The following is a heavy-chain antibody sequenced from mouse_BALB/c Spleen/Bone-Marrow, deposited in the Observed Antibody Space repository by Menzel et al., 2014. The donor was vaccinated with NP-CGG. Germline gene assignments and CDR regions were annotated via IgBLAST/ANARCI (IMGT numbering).Heavy chain of an antibody. CDR3: ARREWLYHGWFAY. Sequence: EVHLHQSGPDLVKPSQSLSLTCTVTVYSITSGYSWHWIRQFPGNKLAWMGYISYSGSTSSNPSLKSRISITRDTSKLQFFLQLNSVTSQDTATYYCARREWLYHGWFAYWRQGTLVPVSA. J-gene: IGHJ3*01. V-gene: IGHV3-1*02. D-gene: IGHD2-2*01. CDR1: VYSITSGYS. CDR2: ISYSGST.